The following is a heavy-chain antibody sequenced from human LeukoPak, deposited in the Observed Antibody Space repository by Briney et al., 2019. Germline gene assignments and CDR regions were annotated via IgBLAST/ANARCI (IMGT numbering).Heavy chain of an antibody. CDR2: VDPEDGET. CDR1: GYTFTDYY. CDR3: ATGRKRITIFGVVHDI. Sequence: ASVKVSWKVSGYTFTDYYMHWVQQAPGKGLEWMGLVDPEDGETIYAEKFQGRVTITADTSTDTAYMELSSLRSEDTAVYYCATGRKRITIFGVVHDIWGQGTMVTVSS. V-gene: IGHV1-69-2*01. J-gene: IGHJ3*02. D-gene: IGHD3-3*01.